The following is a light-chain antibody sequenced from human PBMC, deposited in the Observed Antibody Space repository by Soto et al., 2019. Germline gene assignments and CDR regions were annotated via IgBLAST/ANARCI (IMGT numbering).Light chain of an antibody. CDR1: RDISSS. Sequence: DVQMTQSPSSLSASVGDRVTITCRASRDISSSLAWYQQKPGKVPKLLIYAASTLHAGVQSRFSGSGSGTFFTLTINRLQPEDVATYYCQKYNSAPNTFGRGTRLEIK. J-gene: IGKJ2*01. CDR2: AAS. CDR3: QKYNSAPNT. V-gene: IGKV1-27*01.